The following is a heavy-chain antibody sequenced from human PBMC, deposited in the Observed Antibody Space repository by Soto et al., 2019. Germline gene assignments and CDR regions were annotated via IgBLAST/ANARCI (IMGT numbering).Heavy chain of an antibody. CDR2: FSGGRDTT. V-gene: IGHV3-23*01. J-gene: IGHJ4*02. CDR3: AKATSATCTGSICYSFYY. Sequence: VQLLESGGGLVQPGGALRLSCGASGFTFCSYAMSWVRQAPGQRVEWVATFSGGRDTTWHADSVKGRFTVSRDSSKNTLSLQMNSLRPEDTALYYCAKATSATCTGSICYSFYYWGQGTLVTVSS. D-gene: IGHD2-21*01. CDR1: GFTFCSYA.